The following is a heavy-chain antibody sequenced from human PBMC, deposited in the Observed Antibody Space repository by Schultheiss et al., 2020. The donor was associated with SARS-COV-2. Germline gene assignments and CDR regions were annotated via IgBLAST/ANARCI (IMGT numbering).Heavy chain of an antibody. CDR1: GFTFSSYA. D-gene: IGHD4-17*01. CDR3: ARDKGTTVTTYWFDP. V-gene: IGHV3-30*07. CDR2: ISYDGNNK. Sequence: GGSLRLSCAASGFTFSSYAMHWVRQAPGKGLEWVAVISYDGNNKYYADSVKGRFTISRDNSKNTLYVQMNSLRAEDTAVYYCARDKGTTVTTYWFDPWGQGTLVTVSS. J-gene: IGHJ5*02.